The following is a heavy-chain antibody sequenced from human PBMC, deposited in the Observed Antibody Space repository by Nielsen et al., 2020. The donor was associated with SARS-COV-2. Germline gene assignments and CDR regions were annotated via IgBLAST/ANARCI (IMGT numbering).Heavy chain of an antibody. CDR3: AKDMSPVVTGADY. V-gene: IGHV3-9*01. CDR1: GFTFDDYA. D-gene: IGHD2-21*02. CDR2: ISWNSGSI. Sequence: GESLKISCAASGFTFDDYAMHWVRQAPGKGLEWVSGISWNSGSIGYADSVKGRFTISRDNAKNSLYLQMNSLRAEDTALYYCAKDMSPVVTGADYWGQGTLVTVSS. J-gene: IGHJ4*02.